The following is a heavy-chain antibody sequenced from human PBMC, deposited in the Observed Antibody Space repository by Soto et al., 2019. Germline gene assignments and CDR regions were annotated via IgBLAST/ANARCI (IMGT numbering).Heavy chain of an antibody. J-gene: IGHJ4*02. Sequence: EVQLVESGGGLILPGGSLRLSCAASGFTFNTHWMHWVRQAPGKGLVWVSRINSDGSITDYADSVKGRFSISRDNPRNPLHLQMKSVSPEDTAVYYCARAMTSMRAAAKGDFWAQGTRVTVAS. CDR1: GFTFNTHW. CDR3: ARAMTSMRAAAKGDF. V-gene: IGHV3-74*01. D-gene: IGHD2-15*01. CDR2: INSDGSIT.